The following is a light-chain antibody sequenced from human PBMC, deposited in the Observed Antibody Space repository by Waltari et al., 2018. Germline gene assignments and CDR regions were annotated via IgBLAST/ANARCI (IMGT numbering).Light chain of an antibody. CDR3: QHYVSLPAT. CDR2: HAS. Sequence: EIVLTQSPDTLSFSPGESATLSCRASQSISKYFAWYQQKPGQAPRLLIYHASSRSTGIPDRFSGSGFGTDFSLTISRLEPEDFAVYYCQHYVSLPATFGQGTKLEIK. J-gene: IGKJ1*01. CDR1: QSISKY. V-gene: IGKV3-20*01.